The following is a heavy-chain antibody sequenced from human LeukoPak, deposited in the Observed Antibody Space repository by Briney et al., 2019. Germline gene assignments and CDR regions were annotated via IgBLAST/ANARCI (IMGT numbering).Heavy chain of an antibody. D-gene: IGHD3-10*01. Sequence: GESLKISCKGSGYSFMTYRIGWVRQMPGKGLEWMGIIYPGDSDTRYSPSFQGQATISAVKSISTAYLQWSSLKASDTAMYYCVRLLRMRSGTLYFDYWGQGTLVTVSS. CDR1: GYSFMTYR. CDR3: VRLLRMRSGTLYFDY. CDR2: IYPGDSDT. V-gene: IGHV5-51*01. J-gene: IGHJ4*02.